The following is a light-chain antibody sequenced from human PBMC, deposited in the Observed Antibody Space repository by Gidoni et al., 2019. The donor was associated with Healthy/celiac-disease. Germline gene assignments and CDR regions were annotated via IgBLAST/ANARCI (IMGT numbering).Light chain of an antibody. J-gene: IGKJ2*04. CDR3: QQYDNLRMCS. CDR1: QYISNY. Sequence: DIQMTQSPSSLSASVGDRVTITCQASQYISNYLNWYQQKPGKAPKLLIYDASNLETWVPSRFSGSGYGTDFTFTISSLQPEDIATYYCQQYDNLRMCSFGQGTKLEIK. V-gene: IGKV1-33*01. CDR2: DAS.